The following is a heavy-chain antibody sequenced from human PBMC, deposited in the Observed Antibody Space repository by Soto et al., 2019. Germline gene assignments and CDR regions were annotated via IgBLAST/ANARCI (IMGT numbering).Heavy chain of an antibody. CDR2: IYPGDSDT. D-gene: IGHD3-3*01. J-gene: IGHJ6*03. CDR3: ARGEIYDFWRPYYYYMDV. V-gene: IGHV5-51*01. Sequence: GESLKISCKGSGYSFTSYWIGWVRQMPGKGLEWMGIIYPGDSDTRYSPSFQGQVTISADKSISTAYLQWSSLKASDTAMYYCARGEIYDFWRPYYYYMDVWGKGTTVTVSS. CDR1: GYSFTSYW.